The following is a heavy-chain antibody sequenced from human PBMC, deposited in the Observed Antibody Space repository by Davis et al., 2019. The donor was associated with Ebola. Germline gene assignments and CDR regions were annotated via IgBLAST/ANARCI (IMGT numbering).Heavy chain of an antibody. D-gene: IGHD5-24*01. J-gene: IGHJ3*02. V-gene: IGHV6-1*01. CDR2: TYYTSKWYN. CDR3: ARGWLRTGLDI. CDR1: GDSVSVKSGA. Sequence: HSQTLSLTCAISGDSVSVKSGAWNWIRQSPSRGLEWLGRTYYTSKWYNHYAASVKSRTTINPDTSKNQFSLQLNSVTPEDTAVYYCARGWLRTGLDIWGQGTMVIVSS.